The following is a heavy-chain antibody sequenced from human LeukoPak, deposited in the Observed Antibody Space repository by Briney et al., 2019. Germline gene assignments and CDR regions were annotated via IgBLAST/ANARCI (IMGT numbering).Heavy chain of an antibody. J-gene: IGHJ5*02. Sequence: SETLSLTCAVSGGSFSGYYWSWIRQPPGKGLEWIGEINHSGSTNYNPSLKSRVTILVDTSKNQFSLKLSSVTAADTAVYYCARSPRNQLLFRQNWFDPWGQGTLVTVSS. CDR1: GGSFSGYY. V-gene: IGHV4-34*01. CDR3: ARSPRNQLLFRQNWFDP. D-gene: IGHD2-2*01. CDR2: INHSGST.